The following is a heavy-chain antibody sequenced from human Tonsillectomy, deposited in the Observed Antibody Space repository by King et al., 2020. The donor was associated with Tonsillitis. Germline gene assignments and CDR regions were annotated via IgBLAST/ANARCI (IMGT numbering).Heavy chain of an antibody. Sequence: HVQLQESGPGLVMPSETLSLTCTVSSASINNYYWSWIRQPPGKGLEWIGYIYFTGNTNYNPSLRSRVTISIDTSKTRFSLTIDSVTAEDTAVYYCARGPTYGDYNDWGQGTLVTVSS. CDR1: SASINNYY. CDR2: IYFTGNT. J-gene: IGHJ4*02. D-gene: IGHD4-17*01. CDR3: ARGPTYGDYND. V-gene: IGHV4-59*01.